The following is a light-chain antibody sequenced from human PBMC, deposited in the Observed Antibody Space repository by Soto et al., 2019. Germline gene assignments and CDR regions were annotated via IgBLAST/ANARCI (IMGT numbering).Light chain of an antibody. V-gene: IGKV3-20*01. CDR2: GAS. CDR1: QSVGSNY. CDR3: QQYGTSPRFT. Sequence: EIVLTQSPGTLSLSPGARATLSCRARQSVGSNYLAWYQQKPGQYPRLLIFGASSRATSIPDRFSGSGSGTQFTLTSSRLEPEDFAVYYCQQYGTSPRFTFGPGTKVDV. J-gene: IGKJ3*01.